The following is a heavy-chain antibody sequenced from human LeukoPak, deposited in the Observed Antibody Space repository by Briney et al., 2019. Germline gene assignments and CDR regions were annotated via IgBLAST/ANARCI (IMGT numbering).Heavy chain of an antibody. Sequence: GASVKVSCKASGGTFSSYAISWVRQAPGQGLEWMGGIIPIFGTANYAQKFQGRVTITADESTSTAYMELSSLRSEDTAVYYCARDVDIVATITNGDDYWGQGTLVTVSS. CDR3: ARDVDIVATITNGDDY. D-gene: IGHD5-12*01. V-gene: IGHV1-69*13. J-gene: IGHJ4*02. CDR1: GGTFSSYA. CDR2: IIPIFGTA.